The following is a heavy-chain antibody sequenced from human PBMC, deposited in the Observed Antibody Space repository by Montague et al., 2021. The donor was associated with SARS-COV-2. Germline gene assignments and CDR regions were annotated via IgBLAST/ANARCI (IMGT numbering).Heavy chain of an antibody. Sequence: SETLSLTCAVSDDSIRRTTYYWGWIRQPPGKGLEWIGSVNYGGGSYYNPSLKSRVTMYVDEPKKQIALELNSVTAADTAIYFCARHPTAYADFFDHWGQGILVTVSS. J-gene: IGHJ4*02. CDR1: DDSIRRTTYY. CDR2: VNYGGGS. D-gene: IGHD2-21*01. CDR3: ARHPTAYADFFDH. V-gene: IGHV4-39*01.